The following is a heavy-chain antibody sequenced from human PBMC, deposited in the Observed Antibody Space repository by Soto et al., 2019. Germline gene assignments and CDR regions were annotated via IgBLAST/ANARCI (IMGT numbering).Heavy chain of an antibody. J-gene: IGHJ6*02. Sequence: GGSLRLSCAASGFTFSGYAMHWVRQAPGKGLEWVAVISYDGSNKYYADSVKGRFTISRDNSKNTLYLQMNSLRAEDTAVYYCARAYSSGPYYYYGMDVWGQGTTVTVSS. D-gene: IGHD6-19*01. V-gene: IGHV3-30-3*01. CDR2: ISYDGSNK. CDR3: ARAYSSGPYYYYGMDV. CDR1: GFTFSGYA.